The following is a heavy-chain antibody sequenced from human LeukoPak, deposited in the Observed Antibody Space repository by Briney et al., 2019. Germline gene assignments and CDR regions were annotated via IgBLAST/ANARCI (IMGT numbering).Heavy chain of an antibody. Sequence: PGGSLRLSCAASGFTFDDYAMHWVRQAPGKGLVWVSRINSDGSSTSYADSVKGRFTISRDNAKNTLYLQMNSLRAEDTAVYYCASLESDDYGDYGAFDIWGQGTMVTVSS. CDR1: GFTFDDYA. D-gene: IGHD4-17*01. CDR3: ASLESDDYGDYGAFDI. V-gene: IGHV3-74*01. CDR2: INSDGSST. J-gene: IGHJ3*02.